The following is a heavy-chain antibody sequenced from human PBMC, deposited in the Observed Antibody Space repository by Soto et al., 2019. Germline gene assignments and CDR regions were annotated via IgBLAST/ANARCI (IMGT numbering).Heavy chain of an antibody. V-gene: IGHV3-33*01. D-gene: IGHD3-9*01. CDR1: GFTFSSYG. CDR2: IWYDGSNK. CDR3: AREFDYDILTGYYSHYYGMDV. J-gene: IGHJ6*01. Sequence: QVQLVESGGGVVQPGRSLRLSCAASGFTFSSYGMHWVRQAPGKGLEWVAVIWYDGSNKYYADSVKGRFTISRDNSKNTLYLQMNSLRAEDTAVYYCAREFDYDILTGYYSHYYGMDVW.